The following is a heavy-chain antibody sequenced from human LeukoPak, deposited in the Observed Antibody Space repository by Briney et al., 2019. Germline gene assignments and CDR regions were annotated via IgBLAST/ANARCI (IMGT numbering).Heavy chain of an antibody. CDR3: ARDQVAVAKPVYYYYYYGMDV. Sequence: GGSLRLSCAASGFTFSSYWMSWVRQAPGKGLEWVANIKQDGSEKYYVDSVKGRFTISRDNAKNSLYLQMNSLRAEDTAVYYCARDQVAVAKPVYYYYYYGMDVWGQGTTVTVSS. CDR1: GFTFSSYW. J-gene: IGHJ6*02. CDR2: IKQDGSEK. V-gene: IGHV3-7*01. D-gene: IGHD6-19*01.